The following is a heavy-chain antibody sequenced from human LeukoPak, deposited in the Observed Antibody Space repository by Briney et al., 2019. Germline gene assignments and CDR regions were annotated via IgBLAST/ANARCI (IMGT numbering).Heavy chain of an antibody. J-gene: IGHJ4*02. D-gene: IGHD3-22*01. CDR2: ISAFSGNT. Sequence: ASVKVSCKASGYTFTSYGITWVRQAPGQGLEWMGWISAFSGNTNLAQKFQGRVTMIADKFTDIAYMELRSLRSDDTAVYYCARDGEIQPGYSYQSSGTDYWGQGTLVTVSS. CDR1: GYTFTSYG. V-gene: IGHV1-18*04. CDR3: ARDGEIQPGYSYQSSGTDY.